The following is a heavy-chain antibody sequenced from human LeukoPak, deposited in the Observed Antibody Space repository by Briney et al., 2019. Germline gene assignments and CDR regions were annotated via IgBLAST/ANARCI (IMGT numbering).Heavy chain of an antibody. D-gene: IGHD2-2*01. CDR3: ARDHLPDAIHYFDY. V-gene: IGHV3-48*01. J-gene: IGHJ4*02. Sequence: GGSLRLSCAASGFTFSSYNMNWVRQAPGKGLEWVSYISSTSSTIYYADSVKGRFTISRDNSKNTLYLQMNSLRAEDTAVYYCARDHLPDAIHYFDYWGQGTLVTVSS. CDR2: ISSTSSTI. CDR1: GFTFSSYN.